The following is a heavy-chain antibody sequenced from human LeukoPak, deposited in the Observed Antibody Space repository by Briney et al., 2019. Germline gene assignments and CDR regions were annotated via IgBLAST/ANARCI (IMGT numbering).Heavy chain of an antibody. CDR3: ARHGDSYGSPYDY. D-gene: IGHD5-18*01. Sequence: RGESLQISCKASGYIFTTHWIGWVRQLPGKGLEWMGIIYPGDSDTRDSPSFQGHVTISANKSISTAYLQWSSLKASDTAMYFCARHGDSYGSPYDYWGQGTLVTVSS. CDR1: GYIFTTHW. J-gene: IGHJ4*02. CDR2: IYPGDSDT. V-gene: IGHV5-51*01.